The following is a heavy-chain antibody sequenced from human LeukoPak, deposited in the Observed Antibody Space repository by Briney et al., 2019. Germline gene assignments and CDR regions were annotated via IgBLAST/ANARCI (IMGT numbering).Heavy chain of an antibody. V-gene: IGHV4-4*08. D-gene: IGHD6-19*01. CDR2: MFGNGGT. Sequence: PSETLSLTCSVSGGSMSSDYWGWIRQSPGKGLEWIGRMFGNGGTNYSPSFQRRATMSVDTSTRRLSLRLDSVTAADTAVYYCARDGVWGIAVAGILDYWGQGTLVTVSS. J-gene: IGHJ4*02. CDR3: ARDGVWGIAVAGILDY. CDR1: GGSMSSDY.